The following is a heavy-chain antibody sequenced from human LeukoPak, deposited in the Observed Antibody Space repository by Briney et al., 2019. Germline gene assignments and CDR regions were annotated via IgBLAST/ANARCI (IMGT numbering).Heavy chain of an antibody. CDR3: ATEKMVRGFNWFDP. CDR2: FDAQDGET. D-gene: IGHD3-10*01. CDR1: GHTLNELS. Sequence: ASVKVSCKVSGHTLNELSMHWVRQAPGKGLGWMGGFDAQDGETIYAPKFQGRVTMTEDTSTDTAYMELNSLRSEDTAVYYCATEKMVRGFNWFDPWGQGTPVTVSS. V-gene: IGHV1-24*01. J-gene: IGHJ5*02.